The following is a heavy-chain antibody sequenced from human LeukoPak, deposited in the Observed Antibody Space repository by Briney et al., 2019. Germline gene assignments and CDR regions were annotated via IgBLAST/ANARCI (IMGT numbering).Heavy chain of an antibody. CDR1: GGSISSSSYY. Sequence: SETLSLTCTVSGGSISSSSYYWGWIRQPPGKGLEWIGSIYYSGSTYYNPSLKSRVTISVDTSKNQFSLKLSSVTPADTAVYYCARAVVDVWGSYPDYWGQGTLVTVSS. V-gene: IGHV4-39*07. J-gene: IGHJ4*02. CDR3: ARAVVDVWGSYPDY. CDR2: IYYSGST. D-gene: IGHD3-16*02.